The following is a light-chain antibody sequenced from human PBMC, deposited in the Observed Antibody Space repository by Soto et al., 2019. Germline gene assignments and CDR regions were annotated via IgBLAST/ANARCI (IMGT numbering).Light chain of an antibody. J-gene: IGKJ1*01. CDR3: QQYNNWPRT. Sequence: TQSPSFLSASVGDRVTITCRASQGISSYLAWYQQKPGQAPRLLIYGASTRATGISARFSGSGSGTEFTLTISSLQSEDFAVYYCQQYNNWPRTFGQGTKVDI. CDR1: QGISSY. CDR2: GAS. V-gene: IGKV3-15*01.